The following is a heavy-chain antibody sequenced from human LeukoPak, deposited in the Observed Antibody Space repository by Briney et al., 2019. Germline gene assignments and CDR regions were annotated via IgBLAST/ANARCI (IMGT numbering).Heavy chain of an antibody. CDR2: IYYSGST. J-gene: IGHJ4*02. V-gene: IGHV4-59*01. Sequence: PSETLSLTCSVSGGSISSYYWSWIRQPPGKGREWVGYIYYSGSTNYNPSLKSRVTISVDTSKKQLSLKLSSLLAADTAVYYCARVYYDSSGYYWRNFDYWGQGTLVTLSS. CDR3: ARVYYDSSGYYWRNFDY. CDR1: GGSISSYY. D-gene: IGHD3-22*01.